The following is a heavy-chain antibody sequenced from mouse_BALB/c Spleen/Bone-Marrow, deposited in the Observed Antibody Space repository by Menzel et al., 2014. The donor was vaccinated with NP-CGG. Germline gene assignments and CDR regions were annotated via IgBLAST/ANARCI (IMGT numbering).Heavy chain of an antibody. CDR3: ARGGDNFAWFAY. CDR2: VDPSDGYT. J-gene: IGHJ3*01. Sequence: VQLQQSGAELVTPGASVKLSCKASGYTFTTYWMHWVKQRPGHGLEWIGQVDPSDGYTNYSQMFKGKATLTVDMSSSTAYMQLSSLSSEDSAVYYCARGGDNFAWFAYWGQGTLVTVSA. CDR1: GYTFTTYW. D-gene: IGHD1-3*01. V-gene: IGHV1-69*02.